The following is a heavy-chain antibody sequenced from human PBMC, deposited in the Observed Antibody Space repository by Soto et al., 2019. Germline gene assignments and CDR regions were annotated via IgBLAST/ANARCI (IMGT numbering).Heavy chain of an antibody. CDR2: IYYSGST. J-gene: IGHJ4*02. CDR1: GGSISSSSYY. V-gene: IGHV4-39*01. CDR3: ARSKEYSGSYSIDY. D-gene: IGHD1-26*01. Sequence: SETLSLTCTVSGGSISSSSYYWGWIRQPPGKGLEWIGSIYYSGSTYYNPSLKSRVTISVDTSKNQFSLKLSSVTAADTAVYYCARSKEYSGSYSIDYWGQGTLVTVSS.